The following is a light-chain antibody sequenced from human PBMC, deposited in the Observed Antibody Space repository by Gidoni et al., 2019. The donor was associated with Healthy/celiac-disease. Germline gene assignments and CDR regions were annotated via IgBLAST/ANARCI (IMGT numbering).Light chain of an antibody. CDR1: SGHSSYA. J-gene: IGLJ7*01. CDR2: LNSDGSH. CDR3: QTWGTGFPV. Sequence: QLVLTQSPSASASLGASVKLPCTLSSGHSSYAIAWHQQQPEKGPRYLMKLNSDGSHSKGDGIPDRFSGSSSGAERYLTISSLQSEDEADYYCQTWGTGFPVFGGGTQLTVL. V-gene: IGLV4-69*01.